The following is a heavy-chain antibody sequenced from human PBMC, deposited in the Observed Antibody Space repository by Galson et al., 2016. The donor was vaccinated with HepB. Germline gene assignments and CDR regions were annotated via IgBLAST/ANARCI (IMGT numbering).Heavy chain of an antibody. CDR3: ASWGYSSSRYSDY. Sequence: TLSLTCTVSGGSISSGGYYWSWIRQHPGKGLEWIGYLYYRGSTYYNPSLRSRVTISADTSKNQFSLKLSSVTAADTAVDYCASWGYSSSRYSDYWGQGTLVTVSS. J-gene: IGHJ4*02. CDR1: GGSISSGGYY. D-gene: IGHD6-13*01. CDR2: LYYRGST. V-gene: IGHV4-31*03.